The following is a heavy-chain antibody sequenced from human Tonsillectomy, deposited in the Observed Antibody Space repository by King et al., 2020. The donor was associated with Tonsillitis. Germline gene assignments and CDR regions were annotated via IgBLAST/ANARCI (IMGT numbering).Heavy chain of an antibody. V-gene: IGHV3-7*01. Sequence: VQLVESGGGLVQPGGSLRLSCAASGFTFSNYWMTWVRQAPGKGLEWVANIKRDGSDKYYVDSVKGRFTISRDNAKNSLYLQMNSLRAEDTAVYYCVRDRNPNILTGYFGAFDIWGQGTMVTVSS. D-gene: IGHD3-9*01. J-gene: IGHJ3*02. CDR2: IKRDGSDK. CDR1: GFTFSNYW. CDR3: VRDRNPNILTGYFGAFDI.